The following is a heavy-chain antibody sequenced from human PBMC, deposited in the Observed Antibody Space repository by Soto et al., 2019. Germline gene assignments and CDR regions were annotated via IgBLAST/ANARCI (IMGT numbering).Heavy chain of an antibody. V-gene: IGHV4-4*02. CDR3: ATWYSSSWYYFDY. J-gene: IGHJ4*02. D-gene: IGHD6-13*01. Sequence: SETLSLTCAVSGGSIRSSNWWSWVRQPPGKGLEWIGEIYHSGSTNYNPSLKSRVTISVDKSKNQFSLKLSSVTAADTAVYYCATWYSSSWYYFDYWGQGTLVTVSS. CDR1: GGSIRSSNW. CDR2: IYHSGST.